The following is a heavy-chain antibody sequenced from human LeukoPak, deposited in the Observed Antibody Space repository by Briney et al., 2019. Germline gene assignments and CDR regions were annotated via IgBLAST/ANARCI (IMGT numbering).Heavy chain of an antibody. D-gene: IGHD6-13*01. V-gene: IGHV3-30*02. CDR2: IRYDGSNK. J-gene: IGHJ4*02. CDR1: GFTFSSYG. Sequence: GGSLRLSCAASGFTFSSYGMHWVRQAPGKGLEWVAFIRYDGSNKYYADSVKGRFTISRDNAKNSLYLQMNSLRAEDTAVYYCASHIAAAGSNYFDYWGQGTLVTVSS. CDR3: ASHIAAAGSNYFDY.